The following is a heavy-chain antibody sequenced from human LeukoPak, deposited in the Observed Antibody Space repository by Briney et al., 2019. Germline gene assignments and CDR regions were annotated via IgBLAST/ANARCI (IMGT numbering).Heavy chain of an antibody. J-gene: IGHJ3*02. CDR3: ARDAEMATRYAFDI. CDR1: GGTFSSYA. V-gene: IGHV1-69*01. D-gene: IGHD5-24*01. CDR2: IIPIFGTA. Sequence: SVKVSCKASGGTFSSYAISWVRQAPGQGLEWMGGIIPIFGTANYAQKFQGRVTITADESTSTAYMELSSLRSEDTAVYYCARDAEMATRYAFDIWGQGTMVTVSS.